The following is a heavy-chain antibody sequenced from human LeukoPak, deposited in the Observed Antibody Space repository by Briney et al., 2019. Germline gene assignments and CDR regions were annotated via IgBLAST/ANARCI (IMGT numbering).Heavy chain of an antibody. D-gene: IGHD6-13*01. CDR1: GYTFTSYG. V-gene: IGHV1-2*02. CDR2: INPNSGGT. J-gene: IGHJ4*02. CDR3: ARGAAAGNHY. Sequence: ASVKVSCKASGYTFTSYGISWVRQAPGQGLEWMGWINPNSGGTNYAQKFQGRVTMTRDTSISTAYMELSRLRSDDTAVYYCARGAAAGNHYWGQGTLVTVSS.